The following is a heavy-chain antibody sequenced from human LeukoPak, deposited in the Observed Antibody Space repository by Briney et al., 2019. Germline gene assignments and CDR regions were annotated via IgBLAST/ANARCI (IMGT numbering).Heavy chain of an antibody. CDR3: ASLFLNTVTPDY. CDR2: INHSGST. J-gene: IGHJ4*02. CDR1: GGSFSGYY. Sequence: PSETLSLTCAVSGGSFSGYYWSWIRQPPGKGLEWVGEINHSGSTNYNPSLKSRVTISVDTSKNQFSLKLSSVTAADTAVYYCASLFLNTVTPDYWGQGTLVTVSS. D-gene: IGHD4-17*01. V-gene: IGHV4-34*01.